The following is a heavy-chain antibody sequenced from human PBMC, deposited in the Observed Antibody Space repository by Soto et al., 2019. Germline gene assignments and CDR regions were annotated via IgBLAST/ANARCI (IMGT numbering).Heavy chain of an antibody. Sequence: GGSLRLSCTASGFTFGDYAMSWFRQAPGKGLEWVGFIRSKAYGGTTEYAASVKGRFTISRDDSKSIAYLQMNSLKTEDTAVYYCTRDYIVLVPAAMGDYYYGMDVWGQGTTVTVSS. CDR1: GFTFGDYA. J-gene: IGHJ6*02. V-gene: IGHV3-49*03. CDR2: IRSKAYGGTT. D-gene: IGHD2-2*01. CDR3: TRDYIVLVPAAMGDYYYGMDV.